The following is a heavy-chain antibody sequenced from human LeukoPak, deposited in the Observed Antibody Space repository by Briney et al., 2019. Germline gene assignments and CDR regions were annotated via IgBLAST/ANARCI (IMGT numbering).Heavy chain of an antibody. D-gene: IGHD2-15*01. CDR2: LNAGNGNT. V-gene: IGHV1-3*03. CDR3: ARGGRYCSGGSCLGY. CDR1: GYTFTSYA. J-gene: IGHJ4*02. Sequence: GASVKDSCKASGYTFTSYAMHWVRQAPGQRLEWMGCLNAGNGNTKYSQEFQGRVTITRDTSASTAYMELSRLRSEDMAVYYCARGGRYCSGGSCLGYWGQGTLVTVSS.